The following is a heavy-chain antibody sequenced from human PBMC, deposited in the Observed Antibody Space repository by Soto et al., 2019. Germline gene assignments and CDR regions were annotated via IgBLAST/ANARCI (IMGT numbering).Heavy chain of an antibody. J-gene: IGHJ6*02. CDR1: GGSISSGGYY. CDR2: IYYSGST. CDR3: ARARYCSSTSCYTPGYYYYGMDV. Sequence: QVQLQESGPGLVKPSQTLSLTCTVSGGSISSGGYYWSWIRQHPGKVLEWIGYIYYSGSTYYNPSLKSRVTISVDTSKNQFSLKLSSVTAADTAVYYCARARYCSSTSCYTPGYYYYGMDVWGQGTTVTVSS. V-gene: IGHV4-31*03. D-gene: IGHD2-2*02.